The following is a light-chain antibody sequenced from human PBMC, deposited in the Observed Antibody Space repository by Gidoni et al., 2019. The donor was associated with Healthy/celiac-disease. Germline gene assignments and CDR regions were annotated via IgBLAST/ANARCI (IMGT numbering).Light chain of an antibody. CDR3: QQYNNWPQT. V-gene: IGKV3-15*01. CDR1: QSVSSN. J-gene: IGKJ1*01. Sequence: FTGTLSVSPGERATLSCRASQSVSSNLAWYQQKPGQAPRLLIYGASTRATGIPARFSGSGSGTEFTLTISSLQSEDFAVYYCQQYNNWPQTFGQGTKVEIK. CDR2: GAS.